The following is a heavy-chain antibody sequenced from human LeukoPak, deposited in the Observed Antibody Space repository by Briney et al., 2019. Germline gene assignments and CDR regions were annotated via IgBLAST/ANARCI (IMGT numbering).Heavy chain of an antibody. V-gene: IGHV1-2*06. CDR3: ARDRVVPAAMLDY. J-gene: IGHJ4*02. CDR2: INPNSGGT. D-gene: IGHD2-2*01. Sequence: ASVKVSCKASGYTFTGYYMHWVRQAPGQGLEWMGRINPNSGGTNYAQKFQGRVTMTRDTSTSTVYMELSSLRSEDTAVYYCARDRVVPAAMLDYWGQGTLVTVSS. CDR1: GYTFTGYY.